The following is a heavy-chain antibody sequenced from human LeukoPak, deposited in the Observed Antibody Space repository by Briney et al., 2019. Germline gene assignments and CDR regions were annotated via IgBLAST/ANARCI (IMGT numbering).Heavy chain of an antibody. D-gene: IGHD2-21*02. CDR3: ARERDAYYFDY. V-gene: IGHV4-61*02. Sequence: SETLSLTCTVSGGSISSGSYYWSWIRQPAGKGLEWIGRIYTSGSTNYNPSLKSRVTISVDTSKNQFSLKLSSVTAADTAVYYCARERDAYYFDYWGQGTLVTVSS. CDR1: GGSISSGSYY. CDR2: IYTSGST. J-gene: IGHJ4*02.